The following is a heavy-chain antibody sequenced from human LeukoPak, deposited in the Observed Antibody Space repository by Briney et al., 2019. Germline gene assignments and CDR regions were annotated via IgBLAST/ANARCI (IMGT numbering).Heavy chain of an antibody. CDR2: IYYSGST. D-gene: IGHD3-10*01. J-gene: IGHJ4*02. Sequence: PSETLSLICTVSGGSISSYYWSWIRQPPGKGLEWIGYIYYSGSTNYNPSLKSRVTISVDTSKNQFSLKLSSVTAADTAVYYCARGYRGVIHSDYWGQGTLVTVSS. CDR3: ARGYRGVIHSDY. V-gene: IGHV4-59*01. CDR1: GGSISSYY.